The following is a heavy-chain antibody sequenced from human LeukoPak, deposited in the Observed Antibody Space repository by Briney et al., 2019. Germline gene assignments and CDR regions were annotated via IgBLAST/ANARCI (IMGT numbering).Heavy chain of an antibody. D-gene: IGHD3-22*01. CDR2: ISTYNGHT. V-gene: IGHV1-18*01. J-gene: IGHJ4*02. Sequence: ASVKVSCKASGYTFTSYDINWVRQAPGQGLEWMGWISTYNGHTKYPQKFQGRVTMTTDTSTSTAYMDLRSLRSDDTALYYCARGFPPRRNYDSSGYYSYFFDYWGQGALVTVSS. CDR3: ARGFPPRRNYDSSGYYSYFFDY. CDR1: GYTFTSYD.